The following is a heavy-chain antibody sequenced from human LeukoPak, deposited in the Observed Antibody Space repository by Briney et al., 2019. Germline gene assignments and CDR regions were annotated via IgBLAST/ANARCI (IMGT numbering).Heavy chain of an antibody. Sequence: PSETLSLTCTVSGASISSSSYYWGWIRHPPGKGLEWIGSIYYSGSTYYNPSLKSRVTISVDTSKNQFSLKLSSVTAADTAVYYCASHFAGGATNVYYFDYWGQGTLVTVSS. CDR2: IYYSGST. D-gene: IGHD1-26*01. CDR3: ASHFAGGATNVYYFDY. CDR1: GASISSSSYY. J-gene: IGHJ4*02. V-gene: IGHV4-39*01.